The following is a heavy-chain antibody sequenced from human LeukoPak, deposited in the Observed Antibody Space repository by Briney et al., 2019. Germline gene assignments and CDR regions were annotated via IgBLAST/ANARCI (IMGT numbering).Heavy chain of an antibody. J-gene: IGHJ4*02. CDR3: ARDGPTTYCGGDCYSDPRKIIDY. Sequence: GGSLRLSCAASGFTFSSYSMNWVRQAPGKGLEWVSYISSSSSTIYYADSVKGRFTISRDNAKNSLYLQMNSLRAEDTAVYYCARDGPTTYCGGDCYSDPRKIIDYWGQGTLVTVSS. CDR1: GFTFSSYS. D-gene: IGHD2-21*02. CDR2: ISSSSSTI. V-gene: IGHV3-48*01.